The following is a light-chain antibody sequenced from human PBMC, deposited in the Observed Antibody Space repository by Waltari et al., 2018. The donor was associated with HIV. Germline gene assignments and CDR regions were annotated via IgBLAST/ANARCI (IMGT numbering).Light chain of an antibody. CDR1: QSVSSN. CDR3: QQYNNWPLSFT. CDR2: GAS. V-gene: IGKV3-15*01. Sequence: EIVMTQSPATLSVSPGESATLPCRASQSVSSNLAWYQQKPGQAPRLLIYGASTRATGIPARFSGSGSGTEFTLTISSLQSEDFAVYYCQQYNNWPLSFTFGPGTKVDIK. J-gene: IGKJ3*01.